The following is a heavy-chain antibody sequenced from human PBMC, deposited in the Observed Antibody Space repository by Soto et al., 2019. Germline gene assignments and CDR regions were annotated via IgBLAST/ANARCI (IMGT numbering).Heavy chain of an antibody. D-gene: IGHD6-19*01. Sequence: QVQLVQSGAEVKKPGASVKVSCKASGYTFTSYAMHWVRQAPGQRLEWMGWINAGNGNTKYSQKFQGRVTITRDTSASTDYMELSSLRSEDTTVYYCARDLGGWTDYWGQGTLVTGSS. CDR2: INAGNGNT. CDR3: ARDLGGWTDY. CDR1: GYTFTSYA. V-gene: IGHV1-3*01. J-gene: IGHJ4*02.